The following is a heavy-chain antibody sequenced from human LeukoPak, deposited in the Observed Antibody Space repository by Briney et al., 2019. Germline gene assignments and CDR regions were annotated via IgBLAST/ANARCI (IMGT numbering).Heavy chain of an antibody. CDR2: INHSGST. V-gene: IGHV4-34*01. CDR1: GGSFSGYY. D-gene: IGHD1-26*01. Sequence: PSETLSLTCAVYGGSFSGYYWSWIRQPPGKGLEWIGEINHSGSTNYNPSLKSRVTISVDTYKNQFSLKLSSVTAADTAVYYCARVLAGGSYYYYYGMDVWGQGTRVTVSS. CDR3: ARVLAGGSYYYYYGMDV. J-gene: IGHJ6*02.